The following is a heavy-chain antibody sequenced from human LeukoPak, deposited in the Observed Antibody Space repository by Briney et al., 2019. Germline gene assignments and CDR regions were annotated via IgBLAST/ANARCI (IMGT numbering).Heavy chain of an antibody. CDR3: AKDLAAGDAYYFDY. D-gene: IGHD6-13*01. CDR2: IWYDGSNK. V-gene: IGHV3-33*06. Sequence: TGGSLRLSCAASGFTFSSYGMHWVRQAPGKGLEWVAVIWYDGSNKYYADSVKGRFTISRDNSKNTLYLQMNSLRAADTAVYYCAKDLAAGDAYYFDYWGQGTLVTVSS. CDR1: GFTFSSYG. J-gene: IGHJ4*02.